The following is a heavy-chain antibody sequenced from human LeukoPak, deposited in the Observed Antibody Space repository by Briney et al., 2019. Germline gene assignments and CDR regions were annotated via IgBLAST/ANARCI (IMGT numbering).Heavy chain of an antibody. CDR1: GGSISSYY. V-gene: IGHV4-59*01. CDR2: IYYSGST. CDR3: ARSRYCSSTSCRFYYYYGMDV. D-gene: IGHD2-2*01. J-gene: IGHJ6*02. Sequence: SETLSLTCTVSGGSISSYYWSWIRQPPGKGLEWIGYIYYSGSTNYNPSLKSRVTISVDTSKNQFSLKLSSVTAADTAVYYCARSRYCSSTSCRFYYYYGMDVRGQGTTVTVSS.